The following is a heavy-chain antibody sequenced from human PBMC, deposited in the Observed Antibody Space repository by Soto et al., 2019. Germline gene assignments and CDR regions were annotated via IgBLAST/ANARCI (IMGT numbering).Heavy chain of an antibody. J-gene: IGHJ5*02. CDR3: ASVLLWFGESTSPIA. CDR1: GGTFSSYA. V-gene: IGHV1-18*01. CDR2: ISAYNGNT. Sequence: ASVKVSCKASGGTFSSYAISWVRQAPGQGLEWMGWISAYNGNTNYAQKLQGRVTMTTDTSTSTAYMELRSLRSDDTAVYYCASVLLWFGESTSPIAWGQGTLVTVSS. D-gene: IGHD3-10*01.